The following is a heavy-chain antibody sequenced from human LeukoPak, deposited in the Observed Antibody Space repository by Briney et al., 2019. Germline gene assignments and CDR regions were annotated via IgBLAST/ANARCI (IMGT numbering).Heavy chain of an antibody. D-gene: IGHD2-15*01. J-gene: IGHJ4*02. Sequence: GGSLRLSCAAAGFAFNTNALTWVRQAPGEGLDWVSSISVSSTTYYLDSVKGRFTISRDNSNNTLYLQMNSLRAEDTAVYYCAKGRTPDYWGQGTLVTVSS. V-gene: IGHV3-23*01. CDR2: ISVSSTT. CDR3: AKGRTPDY. CDR1: GFAFNTNA.